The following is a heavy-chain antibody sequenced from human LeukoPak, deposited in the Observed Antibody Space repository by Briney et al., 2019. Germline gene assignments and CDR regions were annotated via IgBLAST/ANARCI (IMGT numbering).Heavy chain of an antibody. CDR3: ARDYCSSTSFGCDYGMDV. V-gene: IGHV3-20*04. J-gene: IGHJ6*02. D-gene: IGHD2-2*01. CDR1: GFTFDDYG. CDR2: INWNGGST. Sequence: PGGSLRLSCAASGFTFDDYGMSWVRQPPGKGLEWVSGINWNGGSTGYADAVKGRITNSKDNAKNSMYLQMNSLGAEDTALYYCARDYCSSTSFGCDYGMDVWGQGTTVTVSS.